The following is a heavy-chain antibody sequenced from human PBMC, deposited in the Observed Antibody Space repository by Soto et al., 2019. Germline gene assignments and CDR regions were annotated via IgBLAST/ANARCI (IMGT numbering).Heavy chain of an antibody. CDR1: CGSISSYY. Sequence: PSETLSLTCTVSCGSISSYYWSWIRQPPGKGLEWIGYIYYSGSTNYNPSLKSRVTISVDTSKNQFSLKLSSVTAADTAVYYCARGEDYYDSSGLDYWGQGTLVTVSS. CDR3: ARGEDYYDSSGLDY. D-gene: IGHD3-22*01. CDR2: IYYSGST. V-gene: IGHV4-59*01. J-gene: IGHJ4*02.